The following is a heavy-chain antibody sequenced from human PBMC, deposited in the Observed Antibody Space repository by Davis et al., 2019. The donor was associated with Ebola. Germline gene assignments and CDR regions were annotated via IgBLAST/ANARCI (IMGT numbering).Heavy chain of an antibody. D-gene: IGHD6-6*01. J-gene: IGHJ6*03. V-gene: IGHV4-31*03. CDR3: ARGGSSPTPHYYYYYMDV. CDR2: IYYSGST. CDR1: GGSISSGGYY. Sequence: PSETLSLTCTVSGGSISSGGYYWSWIRQHPGKGLEWIGYIYYSGSTYYNPSLKSRVTISVDTSKNQFSLKLSSVTAADTAVYYCARGGSSPTPHYYYYYMDVWGKGTTVTVSS.